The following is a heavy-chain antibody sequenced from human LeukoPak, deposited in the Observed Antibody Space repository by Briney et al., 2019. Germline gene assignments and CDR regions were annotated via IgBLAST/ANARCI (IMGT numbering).Heavy chain of an antibody. Sequence: GGSLSLSCGLSGLPYCRYTMHCPRQAPDRGREGLSSISSTSKYIRYADSVKGRFTMSRENAKVSLYLQVNRLRAEDTAVYYCARDYSSSSLRVMDYYYMDVWGKGTTVTVSS. J-gene: IGHJ6*03. D-gene: IGHD6-6*01. CDR3: ARDYSSSSLRVMDYYYMDV. CDR2: ISSTSKYI. V-gene: IGHV3-21*01. CDR1: GLPYCRYT.